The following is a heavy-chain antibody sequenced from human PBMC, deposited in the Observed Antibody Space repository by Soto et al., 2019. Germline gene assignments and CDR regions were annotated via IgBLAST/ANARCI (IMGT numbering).Heavy chain of an antibody. Sequence: ASVKVSCKASGYTFTSYYMHWVRQAPGQGLEWMGIINPSGGSTSYAQKFQGRVTMTRDTSTSTAYMELSSLRSEDTAVYYCARDIVPVYDFWSGYLDDAFDIWGQGTMVTVSS. J-gene: IGHJ3*02. CDR1: GYTFTSYY. D-gene: IGHD3-3*01. CDR3: ARDIVPVYDFWSGYLDDAFDI. V-gene: IGHV1-46*01. CDR2: INPSGGST.